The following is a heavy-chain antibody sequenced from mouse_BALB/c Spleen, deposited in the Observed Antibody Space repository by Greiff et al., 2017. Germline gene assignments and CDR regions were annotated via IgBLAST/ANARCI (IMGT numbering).Heavy chain of an antibody. CDR1: GYAFTNYL. Sequence: VQLQQSGAELVRPGTSVKVSCKASGYAFTNYLIEWVKQRPGQGLEWIGVINPGSGGTNYNEKFKGKATLTADKSSSTAYMQLSSLTSDDSAVYFCARQVDWDDAMDYWGQGTSVTVSS. V-gene: IGHV1-54*01. D-gene: IGHD4-1*01. J-gene: IGHJ4*01. CDR2: INPGSGGT. CDR3: ARQVDWDDAMDY.